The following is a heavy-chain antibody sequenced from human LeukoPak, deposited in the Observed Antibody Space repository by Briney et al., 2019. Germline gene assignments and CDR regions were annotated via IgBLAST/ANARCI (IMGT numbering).Heavy chain of an antibody. CDR2: IWYDGSNK. D-gene: IGHD5-12*01. Sequence: PGWSLRLSCAASGFTFNNYGMHWVRQAPGKGLEWVAVIWYDGSNKYYADSVKGRFTISRDNSKNTLYLQMNSLRAEDTAVYYCAKAGYSGNFDYWGQGTLVTVSS. V-gene: IGHV3-33*06. CDR3: AKAGYSGNFDY. J-gene: IGHJ4*02. CDR1: GFTFNNYG.